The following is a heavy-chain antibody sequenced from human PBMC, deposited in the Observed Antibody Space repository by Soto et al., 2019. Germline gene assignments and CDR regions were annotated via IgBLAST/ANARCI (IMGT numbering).Heavy chain of an antibody. J-gene: IGHJ6*03. Sequence: QVQLVQSGTEVKKPGASVKVSCKASGYTFTSYDINWVRQATGQGLEWMGWMNPNSGNTGDAQKFQGRVTMTRNTSISTAYMELSSLRSEDTAVYYCARAGYCRSTSCLTYMDVWGKGTTVTVSS. CDR1: GYTFTSYD. V-gene: IGHV1-8*01. CDR3: ARAGYCRSTSCLTYMDV. CDR2: MNPNSGNT. D-gene: IGHD2-2*01.